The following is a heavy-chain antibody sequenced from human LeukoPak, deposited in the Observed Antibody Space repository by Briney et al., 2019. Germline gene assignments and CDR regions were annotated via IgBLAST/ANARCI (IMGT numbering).Heavy chain of an antibody. CDR1: GFTFSSYG. CDR2: IRYDGSNK. CDR3: AKSPNWNVYYYYYYMDV. Sequence: GGSLRLSCAASGFTFSSYGMHWVRQAPGKGLEWVAFIRYDGSNKYYADSVKGRFTISRDNSKNTLYLQMNSLRAEDTAVYYCAKSPNWNVYYYYYYMDVWGKGTTVTISS. J-gene: IGHJ6*03. D-gene: IGHD1-1*01. V-gene: IGHV3-30*02.